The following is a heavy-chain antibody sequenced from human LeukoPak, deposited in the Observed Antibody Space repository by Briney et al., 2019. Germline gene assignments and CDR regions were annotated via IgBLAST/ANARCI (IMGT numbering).Heavy chain of an antibody. V-gene: IGHV3-23*01. CDR3: AEREGNDYVWGSYQT. CDR2: ISGSGGST. CDR1: GGSISSYY. Sequence: PSETLSLTCTVSGGSISSYYWNWIRQPPGKGLEWVSAISGSGGSTYYADSVKGRFTISRDNSKNTLYLQMNSLGAEDTAVYYCAEREGNDYVWGSYQTWGQGTLVTVSS. J-gene: IGHJ5*02. D-gene: IGHD3-16*02.